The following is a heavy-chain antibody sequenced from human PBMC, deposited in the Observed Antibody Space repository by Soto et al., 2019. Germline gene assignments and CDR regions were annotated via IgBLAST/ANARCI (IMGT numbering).Heavy chain of an antibody. V-gene: IGHV4-34*01. CDR1: GGSFSGYY. CDR2: INHSGST. Sequence: QVQLQQWGAGLLKPSETLSLTCAVYGGSFSGYYWSWIRQPPGKGLEWIGEINHSGSTNYNPSLKSRVTISVDTSKTQFSLKLSSVTAADTAVYYCARVAEQQLVRWGSIDYWGQGTLVTVSS. CDR3: ARVAEQQLVRWGSIDY. J-gene: IGHJ4*02. D-gene: IGHD6-13*01.